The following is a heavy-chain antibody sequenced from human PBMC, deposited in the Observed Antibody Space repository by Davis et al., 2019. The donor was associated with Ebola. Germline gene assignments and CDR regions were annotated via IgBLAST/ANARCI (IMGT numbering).Heavy chain of an antibody. Sequence: ASVKVSCKASGYTFTSYAMHWVRQAPGQRLEWMGWINAGNGNTKYSQKFQGRVTITRDTSASTAYMELSSLRSEDTAVYYCARDEQWLVRGFDPWGQGTLVTVSS. CDR1: GYTFTSYA. CDR3: ARDEQWLVRGFDP. V-gene: IGHV1-3*01. D-gene: IGHD6-19*01. J-gene: IGHJ5*02. CDR2: INAGNGNT.